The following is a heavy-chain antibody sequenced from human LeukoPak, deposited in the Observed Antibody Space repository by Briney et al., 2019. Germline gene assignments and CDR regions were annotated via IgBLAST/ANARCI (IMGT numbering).Heavy chain of an antibody. J-gene: IGHJ4*02. CDR2: ISGSDGST. V-gene: IGHV3-23*01. CDR3: AKDSAKKYDDY. D-gene: IGHD2/OR15-2a*01. Sequence: GGSLRLSCAASGFTFSSYTMSWVRQAPGKGLEWVSGISGSDGSTNYADSVKGRFTISRENSKNTLYLQMNSLRAEDTAVYYCAKDSAKKYDDYWGQGTLVTVSS. CDR1: GFTFSSYT.